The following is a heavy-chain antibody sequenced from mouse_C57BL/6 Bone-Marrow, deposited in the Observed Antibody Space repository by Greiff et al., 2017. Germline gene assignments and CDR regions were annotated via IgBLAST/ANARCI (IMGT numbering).Heavy chain of an antibody. CDR2: IDPETGGT. Sequence: VQLQQSGAELVRPGASVTLSCKASGYTFTDYEMHWVKQTPVHGLEWIGAIDPETGGTAYNQKFKGKAILTADKSSSTAYMELRSLTSEDSAVYYCTRELGRDYFDYWGQGTTLTVSS. D-gene: IGHD4-1*01. CDR1: GYTFTDYE. CDR3: TRELGRDYFDY. V-gene: IGHV1-15*01. J-gene: IGHJ2*01.